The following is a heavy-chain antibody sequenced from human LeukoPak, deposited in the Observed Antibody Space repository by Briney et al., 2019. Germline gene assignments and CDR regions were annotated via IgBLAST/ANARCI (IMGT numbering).Heavy chain of an antibody. V-gene: IGHV4-4*07. CDR3: AREGSAFDI. CDR2: IFASGTT. J-gene: IGHJ3*02. Sequence: SETLSLTCTVSGGSITNYYWNWIRQPAGKGLEWIGRIFASGTTKYNPSLKSRVTMSVETSKNQFSLKLSSVTAADTAVYYCAREGSAFDIWGQGTMVTVSS. CDR1: GGSITNYY.